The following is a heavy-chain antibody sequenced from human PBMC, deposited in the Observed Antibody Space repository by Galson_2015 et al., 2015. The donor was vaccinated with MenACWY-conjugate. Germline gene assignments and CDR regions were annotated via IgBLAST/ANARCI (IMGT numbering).Heavy chain of an antibody. J-gene: IGHJ4*02. CDR2: ISWASGSI. Sequence: SLRLSCAGSGFTFDDKDMHWVRHAPGKGLEWVSGISWASGSIDYADSVKGRFTISRDNAKNSLYLQISSLRAEDTALYYCAKSAEYSSGWYAIEYWGQGALVTVSS. CDR1: GFTFDDKD. D-gene: IGHD6-19*01. V-gene: IGHV3-9*01. CDR3: AKSAEYSSGWYAIEY.